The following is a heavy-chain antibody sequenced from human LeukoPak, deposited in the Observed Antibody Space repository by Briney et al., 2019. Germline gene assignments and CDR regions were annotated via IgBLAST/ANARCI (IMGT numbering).Heavy chain of an antibody. Sequence: GGSLRLSCAASGFTFSSYSMNWVRQAPGKRLEWVSSISSSSSYIYYADSVKGRFTISRDNAKNSLYLQMNSLRAEDTAVYYCARVGDPMDFWSGFLNAFDIWGQGTMVTVSS. CDR3: ARVGDPMDFWSGFLNAFDI. D-gene: IGHD3-3*01. V-gene: IGHV3-21*01. J-gene: IGHJ3*02. CDR2: ISSSSSYI. CDR1: GFTFSSYS.